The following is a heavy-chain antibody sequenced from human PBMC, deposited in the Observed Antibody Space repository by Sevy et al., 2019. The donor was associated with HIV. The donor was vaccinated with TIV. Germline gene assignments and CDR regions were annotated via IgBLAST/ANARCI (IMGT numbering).Heavy chain of an antibody. Sequence: GGSLRLSCAASGFTFSKYSMSWVRQPPGKGLEWVSTLSFGCGETNYADSVKGRFTISRDDSKSSVYLHMNNLRPEDTAVYYCAREGCTKPHDYWGQGTLVTVSS. CDR2: LSFGCGET. V-gene: IGHV3-23*01. CDR1: GFTFSKYS. J-gene: IGHJ4*02. D-gene: IGHD2-8*01. CDR3: AREGCTKPHDY.